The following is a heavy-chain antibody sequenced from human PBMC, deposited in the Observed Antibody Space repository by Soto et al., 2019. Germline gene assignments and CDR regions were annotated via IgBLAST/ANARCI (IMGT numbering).Heavy chain of an antibody. CDR2: INAGNGNT. CDR3: AKPSRPCSGGSCYWAHFDY. CDR1: GYTFTSYA. V-gene: IGHV1-3*01. Sequence: QVQLVQSGAEVKKPGASVKVSCKASGYTFTSYAMHWVRQAPGQRLEWMGWINAGNGNTKYSQKFQGRVTITRDTSASTAYMELSSLRSKDTAVYYCAKPSRPCSGGSCYWAHFDYWGQGTLVTVSS. D-gene: IGHD2-15*01. J-gene: IGHJ4*02.